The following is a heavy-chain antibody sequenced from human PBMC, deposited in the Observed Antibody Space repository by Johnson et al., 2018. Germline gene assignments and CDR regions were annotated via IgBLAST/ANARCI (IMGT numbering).Heavy chain of an antibody. CDR1: GFTFDGYA. CDR3: AKAYGAYYYYMDV. CDR2: ISWNCGRI. Sequence: EVQLVESGGGLVQPGRSLRLSCAASGFTFDGYAMHWVRHAPGKGLEWVSGISWNCGRIAYADSVKDRFTIDRDNSKNSLYLQMNSLRAEDTALYYCAKAYGAYYYYMDVWGKGTTVTVSS. D-gene: IGHD3-10*01. V-gene: IGHV3-9*01. J-gene: IGHJ6*03.